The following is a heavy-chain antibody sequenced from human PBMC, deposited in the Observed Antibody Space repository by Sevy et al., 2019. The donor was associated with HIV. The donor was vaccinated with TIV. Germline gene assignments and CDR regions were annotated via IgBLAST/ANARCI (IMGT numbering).Heavy chain of an antibody. J-gene: IGHJ6*02. D-gene: IGHD1-26*01. CDR2: IDPSGST. CDR1: GYTFITYY. Sequence: ASVKVSCKASGYTFITYYVHWVRQAPGQGLEWMGLIDPSGSTRYAQKFQGRVSMTGDTSTTTVYMELSNLTSEDTAVYYSARDRDLSGSYLEYYYYAMDVWGQGTTVTVSS. CDR3: ARDRDLSGSYLEYYYYAMDV. V-gene: IGHV1-46*01.